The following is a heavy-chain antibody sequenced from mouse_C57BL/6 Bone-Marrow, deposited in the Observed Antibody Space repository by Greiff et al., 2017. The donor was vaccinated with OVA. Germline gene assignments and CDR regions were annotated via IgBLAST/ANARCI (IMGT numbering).Heavy chain of an antibody. V-gene: IGHV1-81*01. CDR2: IYPRSGNT. CDR1: GYTFTSYG. CDR3: ARSGADYSNPFAY. J-gene: IGHJ3*01. D-gene: IGHD2-5*01. Sequence: QVQLKQSGAELARPGASVKLSCKASGYTFTSYGISWVKQRTGQGLEWIGEIYPRSGNTYYNEKFKGKATLTADKSSSTAYMELRSLTSEDSAVYFFARSGADYSNPFAYWGQGTLVTVSA.